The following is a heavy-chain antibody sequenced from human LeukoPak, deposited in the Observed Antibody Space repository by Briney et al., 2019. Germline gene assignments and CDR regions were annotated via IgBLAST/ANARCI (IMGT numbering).Heavy chain of an antibody. CDR2: INTNTGNP. D-gene: IGHD5-18*01. Sequence: ASVKVSCKASGYTFTSYGMNWVRQAPGQGLEWMGWINTNTGNPTYAQGFTGRFVFSLDTSVSTAYLQISSLKAEDTAVYYCARGRIQLWLLSLGDAFDIWGQGTMVTVSS. J-gene: IGHJ3*02. CDR1: GYTFTSYG. V-gene: IGHV7-4-1*02. CDR3: ARGRIQLWLLSLGDAFDI.